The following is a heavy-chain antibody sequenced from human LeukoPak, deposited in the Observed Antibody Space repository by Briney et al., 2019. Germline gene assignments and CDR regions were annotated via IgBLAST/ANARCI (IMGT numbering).Heavy chain of an antibody. CDR3: ARHYYASQSPFDC. V-gene: IGHV3-23*01. Sequence: GGSLRLSCAASGFTFSTHAMGWVRQAPGKRLEWVSGISASGASTYSADSVKGRFTISRDNSKNTLYPQLKSLRAEDTAAYYCARHYYASQSPFDCWGQGTLVTVSS. CDR1: GFTFSTHA. CDR2: ISASGAST. D-gene: IGHD3-10*01. J-gene: IGHJ4*02.